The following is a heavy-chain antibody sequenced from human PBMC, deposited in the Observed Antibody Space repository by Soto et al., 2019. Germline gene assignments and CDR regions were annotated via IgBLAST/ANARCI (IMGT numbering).Heavy chain of an antibody. J-gene: IGHJ4*02. V-gene: IGHV4-59*01. D-gene: IGHD2-21*01. CDR1: GGSIRDDC. CDR3: GRVGGDDICDSGGFDD. Sequence: SETLSLTCTVSGGSIRDDCWTWIRQPPGKGLEWMGRIYYSGRTNYNPSLKRRVSILVDTSKNYCSLQLRYVTAPDTAVHYCGRVGGDDICDSGGFDDWGQGTRGTVSS. CDR2: IYYSGRT.